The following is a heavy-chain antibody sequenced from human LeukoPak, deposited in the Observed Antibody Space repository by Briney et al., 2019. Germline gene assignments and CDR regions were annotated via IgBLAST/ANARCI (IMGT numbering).Heavy chain of an antibody. CDR2: INPNSGGT. J-gene: IGHJ4*02. CDR3: ARAVVVAATEDY. D-gene: IGHD2-15*01. Sequence: ASVKVSCKASGYTFTGYYMHWVRQAPGQGLEWMGWINPNSGGTNYAQKFQGRVTMTRDTSISTAYMELSRLRSGDTAVYYCARAVVVAATEDYWGQGTLVTVSS. CDR1: GYTFTGYY. V-gene: IGHV1-2*02.